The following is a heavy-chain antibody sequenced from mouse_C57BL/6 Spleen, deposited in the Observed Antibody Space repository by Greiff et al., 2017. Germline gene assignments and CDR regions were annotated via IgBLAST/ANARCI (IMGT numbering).Heavy chain of an antibody. CDR1: GFTFSDFY. CDR3: ARDAGSSYWYFDV. Sequence: EVKVVESGGGLVQSGRSLRLSCATSGFTFSDFYMEWVRQAPGKGLEWIAASRNKANDYTTEYSASVKGRFIVSRDTSQSILYLQMNALRAEDTAIYYCARDAGSSYWYFDVWGTGTTVTVSS. CDR2: SRNKANDYTT. D-gene: IGHD1-1*01. J-gene: IGHJ1*03. V-gene: IGHV7-1*01.